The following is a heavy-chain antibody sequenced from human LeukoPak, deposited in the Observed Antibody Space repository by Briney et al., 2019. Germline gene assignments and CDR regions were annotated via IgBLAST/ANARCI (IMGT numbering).Heavy chain of an antibody. D-gene: IGHD2/OR15-2a*01. J-gene: IGHJ3*02. CDR3: ARPTFQGAFDI. CDR2: IKQDGSEK. CDR1: GFNFSKYW. Sequence: GGSLRLSCAASGFNFSKYWMTWVRQAPGKGLEWVANIKQDGSEKYYVDSVRGRLTISRDNAKNALYLQMNSLRAEDTAVYYCARPTFQGAFDIWGQGTMVTVSS. V-gene: IGHV3-7*01.